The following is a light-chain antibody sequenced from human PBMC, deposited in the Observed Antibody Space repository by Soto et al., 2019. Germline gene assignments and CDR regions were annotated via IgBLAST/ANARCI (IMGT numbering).Light chain of an antibody. CDR1: QSVSSNN. CDR2: GAS. Sequence: IVSAPSPGTRSLSPRERATLSCRASQSVSSNNLVWYQQKPGQAPRLLIYGASYRAAGIPDRFSGSGSGTDFTLTISRLEPEDFALYYWQQYGSSPWTFGQGTKV. V-gene: IGKV3-20*01. CDR3: QQYGSSPWT. J-gene: IGKJ1*01.